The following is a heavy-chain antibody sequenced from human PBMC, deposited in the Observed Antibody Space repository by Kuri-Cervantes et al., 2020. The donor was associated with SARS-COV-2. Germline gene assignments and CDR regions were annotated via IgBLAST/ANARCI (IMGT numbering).Heavy chain of an antibody. CDR2: IYYSGST. D-gene: IGHD6-13*01. CDR3: ARVGEYSSSLDY. CDR1: GGSISSGDYY. Sequence: ESLKISCTVSGGSISSGDYYWSWIRQPPGKGLEWIGYIYYSGSTNYDPSLKSRVTISVDTSKNQFSLKLSSVTAADTAVYYCARVGEYSSSLDYWGQGTLVTVSS. V-gene: IGHV4-61*08. J-gene: IGHJ4*02.